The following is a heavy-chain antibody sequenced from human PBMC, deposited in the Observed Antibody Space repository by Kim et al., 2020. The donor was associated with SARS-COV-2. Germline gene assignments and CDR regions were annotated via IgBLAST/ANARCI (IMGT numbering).Heavy chain of an antibody. CDR3: ARERESRFDY. J-gene: IGHJ4*02. D-gene: IGHD3-10*01. CDR2: GST. V-gene: IGHV4-31*02. Sequence: GSTYSNPSLKDRVTISVDTSKNQFSLKLSSVTAADTAVYYCARERESRFDYWGQGTLVTVSS.